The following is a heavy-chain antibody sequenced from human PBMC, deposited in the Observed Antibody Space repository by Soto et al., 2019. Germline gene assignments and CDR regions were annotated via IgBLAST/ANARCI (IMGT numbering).Heavy chain of an antibody. CDR3: ARGPGIAAAGTLNYYYYYGMDV. D-gene: IGHD6-13*01. V-gene: IGHV1-18*04. CDR2: ISAYNGNT. CDR1: GYTFTSYG. J-gene: IGHJ6*02. Sequence: QVPLVQSGAEVKKPGASVKVSCKASGYTFTSYGISWVRQAPGQGLEWMGWISAYNGNTNYAQKLQGRVTMTTDTSTSTAYMGLRSLRSDDTAVYYFARGPGIAAAGTLNYYYYYGMDVWGQGTTVTVSS.